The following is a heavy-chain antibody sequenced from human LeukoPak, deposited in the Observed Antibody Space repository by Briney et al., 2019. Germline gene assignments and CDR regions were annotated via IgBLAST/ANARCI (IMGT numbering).Heavy chain of an antibody. CDR2: ISGSGGST. J-gene: IGHJ4*02. Sequence: PGGSLRLSCAASGFTFDDYGMSWVRQAPGKGLEWVSAISGSGGSTYYADSVKGRFTISRDNAKNSLYLQMNSLRAEDTAVYYCARSTYSSSSVDYWGQGTLVTVSS. D-gene: IGHD6-13*01. CDR3: ARSTYSSSSVDY. V-gene: IGHV3-20*04. CDR1: GFTFDDYG.